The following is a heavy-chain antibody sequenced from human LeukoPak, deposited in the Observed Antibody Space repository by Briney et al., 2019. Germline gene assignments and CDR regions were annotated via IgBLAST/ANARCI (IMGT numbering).Heavy chain of an antibody. V-gene: IGHV3-20*04. CDR3: ARLGVGATRDAFDI. Sequence: GGSLRLSCATSGFTFDDYGMAWVRQVPGKGLEWVSGINWNGGSTGYADSVKGRFTISRDNAKNSLYLQMNSLRAEDTALYYCARLGVGATRDAFDIWGQGTMVTVSS. CDR2: INWNGGST. D-gene: IGHD1-26*01. CDR1: GFTFDDYG. J-gene: IGHJ3*02.